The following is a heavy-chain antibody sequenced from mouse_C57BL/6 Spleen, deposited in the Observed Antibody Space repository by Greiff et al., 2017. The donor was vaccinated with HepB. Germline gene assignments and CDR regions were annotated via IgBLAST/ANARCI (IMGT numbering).Heavy chain of an antibody. D-gene: IGHD1-1*01. CDR3: ARSYHGSSPYYAMDY. CDR1: GYSFTGYY. V-gene: IGHV1-42*01. Sequence: EVKLMESGPELVKPGASVKISCKASGYSFTGYYMNWVKQSPEKSLEWIGEINPSTGGTTYNQKFKAKATLTVDKSSSTAYMQLKSLTSEDSAVYYCARSYHGSSPYYAMDYWGQGTSVTVSS. J-gene: IGHJ4*01. CDR2: INPSTGGT.